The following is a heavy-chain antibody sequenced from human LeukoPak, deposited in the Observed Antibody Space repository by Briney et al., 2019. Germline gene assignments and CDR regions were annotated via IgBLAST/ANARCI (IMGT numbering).Heavy chain of an antibody. J-gene: IGHJ3*02. Sequence: ASVKVSCKASGYTFTSCYMHWVRQAPGQGLEWMGIINPSAGSTSYAQKFQGRVTMTRDLSTSTVYMELSSLRSEDTAVYYCATPRAPIVATSRGAFDIWGQGTMVTVSS. V-gene: IGHV1-46*01. D-gene: IGHD3-22*01. CDR1: GYTFTSCY. CDR2: INPSAGST. CDR3: ATPRAPIVATSRGAFDI.